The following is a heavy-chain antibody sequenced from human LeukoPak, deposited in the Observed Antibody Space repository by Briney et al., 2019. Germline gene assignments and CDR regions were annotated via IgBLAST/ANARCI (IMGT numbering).Heavy chain of an antibody. D-gene: IGHD6-13*01. Sequence: GRSLRLSCAASGFTFSSYAMSWVRQAPGKGLEWVSAISGSGGTKYYAGSVKGRFPISRDNSKNTLYLQMNSLRAEDTAVYYCAKVLDSSSYWGQETLVTVSS. J-gene: IGHJ4*02. CDR1: GFTFSSYA. V-gene: IGHV3-23*01. CDR2: ISGSGGTK. CDR3: AKVLDSSSY.